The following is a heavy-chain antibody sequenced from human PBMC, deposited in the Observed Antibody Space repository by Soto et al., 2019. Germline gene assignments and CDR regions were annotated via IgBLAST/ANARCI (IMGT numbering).Heavy chain of an antibody. J-gene: IGHJ3*02. D-gene: IGHD6-13*01. Sequence: QVQLVESGGGVVQPGRSLRLSCAASGFTFSSYGMHWVRQAPGKGLEWVAVIWYDGSNKYYADSVKGRFTISRDNSKNTLYLQMNSLRDEDTAVYYCARDESSSWYRGDAFDIWGQGTMVTVSS. CDR3: ARDESSSWYRGDAFDI. V-gene: IGHV3-33*01. CDR1: GFTFSSYG. CDR2: IWYDGSNK.